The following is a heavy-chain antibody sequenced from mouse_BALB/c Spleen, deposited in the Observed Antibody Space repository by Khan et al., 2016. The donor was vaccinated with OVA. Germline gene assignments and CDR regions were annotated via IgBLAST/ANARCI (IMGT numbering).Heavy chain of an antibody. Sequence: QVQLQESGPGLVAPSQSLSITCTVSGFSLSRYNIHWVRQPPGKGLEWLGMIWGGGGTDYNSTLKSRLSICKENSKSQVFLKMNSLQTDDSAKYYCARDYYRYDGYYAMDYWGQGTSVTVAS. V-gene: IGHV2-6-4*01. CDR3: ARDYYRYDGYYAMDY. D-gene: IGHD2-14*01. CDR1: GFSLSRYN. J-gene: IGHJ4*01. CDR2: IWGGGGT.